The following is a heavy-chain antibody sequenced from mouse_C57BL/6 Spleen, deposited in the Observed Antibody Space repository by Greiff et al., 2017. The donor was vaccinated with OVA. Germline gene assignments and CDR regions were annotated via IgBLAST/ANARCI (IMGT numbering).Heavy chain of an antibody. CDR2: INPSTGGT. Sequence: EVQLQQSGPELVKPGASVKISCKASGYSFTGYYMNWVKQSPEKSLEWIGEINPSTGGTTYNQKFKAKATLTVDKSSSTAYMQLKSLTSEDSAVYYCARVYYDHYAMDYWGQGTSVTVSS. V-gene: IGHV1-42*01. CDR3: ARVYYDHYAMDY. CDR1: GYSFTGYY. J-gene: IGHJ4*01. D-gene: IGHD2-4*01.